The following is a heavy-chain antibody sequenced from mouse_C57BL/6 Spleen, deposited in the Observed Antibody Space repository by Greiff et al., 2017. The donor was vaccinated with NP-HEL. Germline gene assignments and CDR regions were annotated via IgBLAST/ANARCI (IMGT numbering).Heavy chain of an antibody. CDR1: GYTFTSYW. Sequence: VQLQQSGAELVKPGASVKLSCKASGYTFTSYWMHWVKQRPGRGLEWIGRIDPNSGGTKYNEKFKSKATLTVDKPSSTAYMKLSSLTSEDSAVYYCARSPYYSNLYYYAMDYWGQGTSVTVSS. J-gene: IGHJ4*01. CDR3: ARSPYYSNLYYYAMDY. D-gene: IGHD2-5*01. V-gene: IGHV1-72*01. CDR2: IDPNSGGT.